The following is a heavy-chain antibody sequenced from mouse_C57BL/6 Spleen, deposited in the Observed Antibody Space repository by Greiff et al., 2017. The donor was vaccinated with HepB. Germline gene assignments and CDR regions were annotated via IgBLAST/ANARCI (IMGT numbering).Heavy chain of an antibody. CDR2: IDPSDSET. CDR1: GYTFTSYW. V-gene: IGHV1-52*01. Sequence: QVQLQQPGAELVRPGSSVKLSCKASGYTFTSYWMHWVKQRPIQGLEWIGNIDPSDSETNYNQKFKDKATLTVDKSSSTAYMQLSSLTSEDSAVYYCARGFYYDYGWFAYWGQGTLVTVSA. J-gene: IGHJ3*01. CDR3: ARGFYYDYGWFAY. D-gene: IGHD2-4*01.